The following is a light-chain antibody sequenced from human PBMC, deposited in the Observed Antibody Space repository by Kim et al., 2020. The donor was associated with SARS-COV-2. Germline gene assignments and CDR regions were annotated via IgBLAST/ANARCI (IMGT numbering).Light chain of an antibody. CDR2: GAS. V-gene: IGKV3-15*01. CDR1: QSVSNN. CDR3: QQYNSWSPET. J-gene: IGKJ1*01. Sequence: EIVMTQSPATLSVSPGERATLSCRASQSVSNNLAWYQQKPGQAPRLLIYGASTRATGIPARFSGSGSETEFTLTITSLQSEDFAFYYCQQYNSWSPETFGQGTKVDIK.